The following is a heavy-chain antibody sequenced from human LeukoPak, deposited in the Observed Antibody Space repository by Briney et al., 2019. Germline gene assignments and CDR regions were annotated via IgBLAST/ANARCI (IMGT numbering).Heavy chain of an antibody. CDR1: GGSFSGYY. CDR3: ARDGLWIQNAFDI. J-gene: IGHJ3*02. D-gene: IGHD5-18*01. CDR2: IFYSGRT. V-gene: IGHV4-59*12. Sequence: SETLSLTCAVYGGSFSGYYWNWIRQPPGKGLEWIGYIFYSGRTNYNPSLKSRVTISVDTSKNEFSLKLSSVTAADTAVYYCARDGLWIQNAFDIWGQGTMVTVSA.